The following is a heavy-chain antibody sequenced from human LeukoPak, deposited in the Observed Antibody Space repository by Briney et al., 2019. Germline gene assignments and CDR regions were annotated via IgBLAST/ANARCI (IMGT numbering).Heavy chain of an antibody. V-gene: IGHV1-18*01. CDR3: ARGVPQNYFDY. J-gene: IGHJ4*02. Sequence: ASVKVSCKASGYTFTSYGISWVRQAPGQALEWMGWISAYNGNTNYAQKLQGRVTMTRDMSTSTVYMELSSLRSEDTAVYYCARGVPQNYFDYWGQGTLVTVSS. D-gene: IGHD6-6*01. CDR1: GYTFTSYG. CDR2: ISAYNGNT.